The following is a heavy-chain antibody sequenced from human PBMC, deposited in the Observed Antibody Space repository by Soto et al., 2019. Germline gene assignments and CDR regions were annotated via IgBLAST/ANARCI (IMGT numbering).Heavy chain of an antibody. J-gene: IGHJ4*02. CDR1: GGSFSGYY. CDR2: INHSGST. D-gene: IGHD3-16*02. V-gene: IGHV4-34*01. CDR3: ARGSITFGGVIAD. Sequence: TLSLTCAVYGGSFSGYYWSWIRQPPGKGLEWIGEINHSGSTNYNPSLKSRVTISVDTSKNQFSLKLRSVTAADTAVYYCARGSITFGGVIADWGQGTLVTVSS.